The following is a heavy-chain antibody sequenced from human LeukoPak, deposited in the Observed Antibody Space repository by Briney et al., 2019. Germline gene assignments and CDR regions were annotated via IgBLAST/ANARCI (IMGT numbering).Heavy chain of an antibody. Sequence: PGGSLRLSCAASGFTFSTYAMNWVRQAPGKGLEWVSATSATGDTTSYAGSVKSRFIISRDNSKNTLYLQMSSLRAEDTAVYYCAKDREIYSGSYYYFDYWGQGTLVTVSS. J-gene: IGHJ4*02. CDR3: AKDREIYSGSYYYFDY. V-gene: IGHV3-23*01. D-gene: IGHD1-26*01. CDR1: GFTFSTYA. CDR2: TSATGDTT.